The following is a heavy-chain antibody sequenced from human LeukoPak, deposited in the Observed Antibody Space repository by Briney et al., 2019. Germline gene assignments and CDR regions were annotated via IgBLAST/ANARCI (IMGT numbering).Heavy chain of an antibody. CDR1: GFFFTSSG. V-gene: IGHV3-30*02. D-gene: IGHD3-10*01. J-gene: IGHJ4*02. CDR3: ATDGSGTSFPYYFES. CDR2: IGSDGSKQ. Sequence: GGSLRLSCAASGFFFTSSGMNWVRQAPGKGLEWVTFIGSDGSKQYYADSVKGRFSISRDNSRNTVSLQMNSLRLEGTAVYYCATDGSGTSFPYYFESWGQGTLVTVSS.